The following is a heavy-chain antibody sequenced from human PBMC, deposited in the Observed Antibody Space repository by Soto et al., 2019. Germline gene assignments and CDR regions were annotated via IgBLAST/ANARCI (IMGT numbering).Heavy chain of an antibody. CDR3: AKLGRGGLYPAMVKSYFDY. CDR1: GFTFSSYA. J-gene: IGHJ4*02. D-gene: IGHD5-18*01. CDR2: ISGSGGST. Sequence: EVQLLESGGGLVQPGGSLRLSCAASGFTFSSYAMSWVRQAPGKGLEWVSAISGSGGSTYYADSVKGRFTISRDNSKNALYLQMNSLSAEDTAVYYCAKLGRGGLYPAMVKSYFDYWGQGTLVTVSS. V-gene: IGHV3-23*01.